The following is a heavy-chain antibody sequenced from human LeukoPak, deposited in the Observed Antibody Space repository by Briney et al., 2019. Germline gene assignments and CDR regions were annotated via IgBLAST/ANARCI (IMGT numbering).Heavy chain of an antibody. J-gene: IGHJ5*02. Sequence: ASETLSLTCAVYGGSFSGYYWSWIRQPPVKGLEWIGEINHSGSTNYNPSLKSRVTISVDTSKNQFSLKLSSVTAADTAVYYCARGRAYYYDSSGYYYHGPWGQGTLVTVSS. CDR3: ARGRAYYYDSSGYYYHGP. V-gene: IGHV4-34*01. CDR1: GGSFSGYY. CDR2: INHSGST. D-gene: IGHD3-22*01.